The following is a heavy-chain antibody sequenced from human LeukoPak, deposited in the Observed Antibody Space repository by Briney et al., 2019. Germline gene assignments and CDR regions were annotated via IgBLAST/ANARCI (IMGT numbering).Heavy chain of an antibody. J-gene: IGHJ4*02. V-gene: IGHV3-30-3*01. CDR1: GFTFSSYA. CDR3: ARDRTSHAQEDYFDY. D-gene: IGHD2-2*01. CDR2: ISYDGSNK. Sequence: GGSLRLSCAASGFTFSSYAMHWVRQAPGKGLEWVAVISYDGSNKYYADSVKGRFTISRDNSKNTLYLQMNSLRAEDTAVYYCARDRTSHAQEDYFDYWGQGTLVTVSS.